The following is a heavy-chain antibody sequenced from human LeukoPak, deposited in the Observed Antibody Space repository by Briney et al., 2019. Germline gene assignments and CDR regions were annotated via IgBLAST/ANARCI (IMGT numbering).Heavy chain of an antibody. CDR2: IRYDGSYK. Sequence: GGSLRLSCAASGFTFSSYGMHWVRQAPGKGLEWVAFIRYDGSYKYYADSVKGRFTISRDNSKNTLYLQMSSLRAEDTAVYCCAKSELELTSPFDYWGQGTLVTVSS. D-gene: IGHD1-7*01. CDR3: AKSELELTSPFDY. V-gene: IGHV3-30*02. J-gene: IGHJ4*02. CDR1: GFTFSSYG.